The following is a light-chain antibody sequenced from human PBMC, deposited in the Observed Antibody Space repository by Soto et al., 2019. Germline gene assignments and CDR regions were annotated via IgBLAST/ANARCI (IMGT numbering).Light chain of an antibody. V-gene: IGKV3-20*01. CDR1: QSITRN. J-gene: IGKJ4*01. Sequence: TQAPASVSSFSEGRDTLSYMSSQSITRNLAWYQQSPGQAPKLLIYCASSRATGVPDRFSGSGSGTDFTLTISRLQPEDLAVYYCQQYGSSPLTFGRGTKVDIK. CDR2: CAS. CDR3: QQYGSSPLT.